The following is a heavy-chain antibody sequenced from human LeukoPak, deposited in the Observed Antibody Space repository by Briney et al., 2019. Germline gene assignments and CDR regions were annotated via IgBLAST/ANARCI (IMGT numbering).Heavy chain of an antibody. V-gene: IGHV3-7*03. J-gene: IGHJ6*04. CDR2: IKYDGSDK. Sequence: GGSLRLSCAASGFTFSSFWMSWVRQAPGKGLEWVANIKYDGSDKYYVDSVKGRFTISRDNAENSLYLQMNSLRVDDTAVYYCVISSTGRGGMDVWGEGTTVIVSS. CDR3: VISSTGRGGMDV. D-gene: IGHD1-14*01. CDR1: GFTFSSFW.